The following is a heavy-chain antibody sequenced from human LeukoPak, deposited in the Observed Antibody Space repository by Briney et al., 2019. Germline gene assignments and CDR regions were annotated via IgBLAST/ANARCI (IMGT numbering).Heavy chain of an antibody. V-gene: IGHV3-48*02. Sequence: GRSLRLSCAASGFTFSSYSMNWVRQAPGKGLEWVSYISSSSSTIYYADSVKGRFTISRDNAKNSLYLQMNSLRDEDTAVYYCARDRIYYDILTGEYYFDYWGQGTLVTVSS. CDR2: ISSSSSTI. D-gene: IGHD3-9*01. CDR3: ARDRIYYDILTGEYYFDY. CDR1: GFTFSSYS. J-gene: IGHJ4*02.